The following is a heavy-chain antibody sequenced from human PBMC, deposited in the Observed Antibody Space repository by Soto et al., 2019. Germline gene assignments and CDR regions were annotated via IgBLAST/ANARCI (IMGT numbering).Heavy chain of an antibody. Sequence: QVQLVESGGGVVQPGGSLRLSCAASGFTFSNYGMHWVRQAPGKGLEWVAVIWYDGNNKYYADSVKGRFTISRDNSKNTLYLQMNSLRAEDTAVYYCARGLSDPEGGYYYGMDVWGQGTTVTVAS. CDR1: GFTFSNYG. J-gene: IGHJ6*02. CDR3: ARGLSDPEGGYYYGMDV. V-gene: IGHV3-33*01. CDR2: IWYDGNNK. D-gene: IGHD2-21*02.